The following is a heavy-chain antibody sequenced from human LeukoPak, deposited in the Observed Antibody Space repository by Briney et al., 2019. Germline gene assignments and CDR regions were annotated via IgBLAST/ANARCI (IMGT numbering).Heavy chain of an antibody. V-gene: IGHV4-59*01. CDR2: IYYSGST. J-gene: IGHJ4*02. CDR3: ARYWDTAGGYFDS. CDR1: GGSISSYY. D-gene: IGHD5-18*01. Sequence: SETLSLTCTVSGGSISSYYWSWIRLPPGKGLESIGYIYYSGSTNYNPSLKSRVTISVDTSKNQFSLKLSSVTAADTAVYYCARYWDTAGGYFDSWGQGTLVTVSS.